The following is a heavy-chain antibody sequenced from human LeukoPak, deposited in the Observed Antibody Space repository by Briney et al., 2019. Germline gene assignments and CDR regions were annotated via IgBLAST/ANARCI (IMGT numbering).Heavy chain of an antibody. CDR1: GYMFTGFF. J-gene: IGHJ4*02. Sequence: ASVKVSCKNSGYMFTGFFIHWVRQAPGQALEWMGSVSADNGGTSSAQRFQGRVNMTSDTSTRTAYLQLSGLRFDDTAVYYCATLLWFGDFDYWGQGTPVTVSS. CDR2: VSADNGGT. CDR3: ATLLWFGDFDY. D-gene: IGHD3-10*01. V-gene: IGHV1-2*02.